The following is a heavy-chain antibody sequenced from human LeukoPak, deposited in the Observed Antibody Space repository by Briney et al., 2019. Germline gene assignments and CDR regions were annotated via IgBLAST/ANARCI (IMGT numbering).Heavy chain of an antibody. Sequence: SETLSLTCAVYGGSFSGYYWSWIRQPPGKGLEWIGEINHSGSTNYSPSLKSRVTISVDTSKNQFSLKLSSVTAADTAVYYCASTDTAMLDAFDIWGQGTMVTVSS. V-gene: IGHV4-34*01. CDR1: GGSFSGYY. J-gene: IGHJ3*02. CDR3: ASTDTAMLDAFDI. CDR2: INHSGST. D-gene: IGHD5-18*01.